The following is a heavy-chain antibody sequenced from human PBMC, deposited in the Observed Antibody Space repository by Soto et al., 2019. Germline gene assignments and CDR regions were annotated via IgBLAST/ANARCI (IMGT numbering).Heavy chain of an antibody. D-gene: IGHD3-10*01. CDR1: GYTFTGYY. CDR2: INPNSGGT. J-gene: IGHJ4*02. V-gene: IGHV1-2*04. Sequence: GASVKVSCKASGYTFTGYYMHWVRQAPGQGLEWMGWINPNSGGTNYAQKFQGWVTMTRDTSISTAYMELSRLRSEDTAVYYCARRSVLLWFGELFGTFDYWGQGTLVTVSS. CDR3: ARRSVLLWFGELFGTFDY.